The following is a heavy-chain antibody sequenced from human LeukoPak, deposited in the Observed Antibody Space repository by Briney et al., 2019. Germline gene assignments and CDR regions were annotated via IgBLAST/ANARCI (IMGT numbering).Heavy chain of an antibody. V-gene: IGHV3-21*01. J-gene: IGHJ4*02. CDR3: AKGGDSSGYEADY. CDR2: ISSSSSYI. Sequence: GGSLRLSCAASGFTFSSYSMNWVRQAPGKGLEWVSSISSSSSYIYYADSVKGRFTISRDNAKNSLYLRMNSLRAEDTAVYYCAKGGDSSGYEADYWGQGTLVTVSS. CDR1: GFTFSSYS. D-gene: IGHD3-22*01.